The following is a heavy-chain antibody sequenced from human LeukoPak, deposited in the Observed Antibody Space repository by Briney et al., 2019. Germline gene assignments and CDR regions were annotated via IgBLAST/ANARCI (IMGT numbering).Heavy chain of an antibody. V-gene: IGHV3-11*04. J-gene: IGHJ4*02. CDR2: ISSSGSTI. CDR3: ARGASRYYYDSSGYYGYDY. D-gene: IGHD3-22*01. Sequence: GGSLRLSCAASGFTFSDYYMSWIRQAPGKGLEWVSYISSSGSTIYYADSVKGRFTISRDNVKNSLYLQMNSLRAEDTAVYYCARGASRYYYDSSGYYGYDYWGQGTLVTVSS. CDR1: GFTFSDYY.